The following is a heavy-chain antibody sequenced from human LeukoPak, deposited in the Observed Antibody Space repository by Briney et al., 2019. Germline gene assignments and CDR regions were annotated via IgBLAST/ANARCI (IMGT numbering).Heavy chain of an antibody. CDR2: IHHSGIT. CDR3: ASEYKYDSSGANAFDI. Sequence: SETLSLTCTVSDYSISNTYYWGWIRQPPGKGLEWIGNIHHSGITNYNPSLKGRVSISMDTSKNQFSLKLTSLKAADTAVYYCASEYKYDSSGANAFDIWGQGTMVTVSS. CDR1: DYSISNTYY. V-gene: IGHV4-38-2*02. D-gene: IGHD3-22*01. J-gene: IGHJ3*02.